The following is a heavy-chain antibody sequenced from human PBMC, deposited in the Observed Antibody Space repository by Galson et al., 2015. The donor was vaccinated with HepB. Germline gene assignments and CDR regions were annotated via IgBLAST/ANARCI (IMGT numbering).Heavy chain of an antibody. CDR3: AKDERPYCSGGSCWGKDY. V-gene: IGHV3-23*01. D-gene: IGHD2-15*01. Sequence: SLRLSCAASGFSISIYVVSWVRQAPGTGLEWVSIISGSGLSTYSGDSVKGRFTISRDTSENTVYLQMNNLRADDTAVYYCAKDERPYCSGGSCWGKDYWGQGTLVTVSS. CDR2: ISGSGLST. J-gene: IGHJ4*02. CDR1: GFSISIYV.